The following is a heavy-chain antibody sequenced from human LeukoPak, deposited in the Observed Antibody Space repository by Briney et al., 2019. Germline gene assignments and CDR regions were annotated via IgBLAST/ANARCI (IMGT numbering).Heavy chain of an antibody. CDR3: AKDQNYESSGYYGGFDC. D-gene: IGHD3-22*01. CDR2: ISGSGGDT. CDR1: GFSFSSHV. V-gene: IGHV3-23*01. J-gene: IGHJ4*02. Sequence: GGSLRLSCAASGFSFSSHVMHRVRQAPGKGLEWVSGISGSGGDTYYADSVKGRFTISRDNSKNTLNLQMNSLRAEDTALYYCAKDQNYESSGYYGGFDCWGQGTLVTVSS.